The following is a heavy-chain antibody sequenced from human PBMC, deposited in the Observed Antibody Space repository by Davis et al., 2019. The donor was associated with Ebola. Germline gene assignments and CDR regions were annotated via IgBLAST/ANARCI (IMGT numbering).Heavy chain of an antibody. D-gene: IGHD1-26*01. CDR2: ISAYNGNT. J-gene: IGHJ1*01. V-gene: IGHV1-18*01. CDR1: GYTFTSYG. Sequence: ASVTVPCKASGYTFTSYGISRVRQPPGQGLEWMGWISAYNGNTNYAQTLQGRVTMTTDTATSTAYMELRSLRSDDTAVYYCARTYRSNRGVDRYFQHWGQGTLVTVSS. CDR3: ARTYRSNRGVDRYFQH.